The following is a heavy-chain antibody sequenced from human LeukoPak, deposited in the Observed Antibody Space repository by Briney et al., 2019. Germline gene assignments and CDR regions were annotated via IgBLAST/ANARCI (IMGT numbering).Heavy chain of an antibody. CDR3: ATNSYYDSSGYYPFWYYYYYMDV. CDR2: IIPIFGTA. Sequence: SMEVSCKASGGTFSSYAISWVRQAPGQGLEWMGGIIPIFGTANYAQKFQGRVTITTDESTSTAYMELSSLRSEDTAVYYCATNSYYDSSGYYPFWYYYYYMDVWGKGTTVTVSS. CDR1: GGTFSSYA. J-gene: IGHJ6*03. V-gene: IGHV1-69*05. D-gene: IGHD3-22*01.